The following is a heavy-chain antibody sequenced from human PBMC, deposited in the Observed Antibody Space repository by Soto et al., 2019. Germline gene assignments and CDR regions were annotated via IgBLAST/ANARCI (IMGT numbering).Heavy chain of an antibody. CDR3: ARGGFLLWFDP. CDR2: ISAYNGNT. V-gene: IGHV1-18*01. CDR1: GYTFTSYV. D-gene: IGHD1-26*01. J-gene: IGHJ5*02. Sequence: ALLKVSCKASGYTFTSYVISWSRPAPGQGLEWMGWISAYNGNTNYAQKLQGRVTMTTDTSTSTAYMELRSLRSDDTAVYYCARGGFLLWFDPWGQGTLVTVSS.